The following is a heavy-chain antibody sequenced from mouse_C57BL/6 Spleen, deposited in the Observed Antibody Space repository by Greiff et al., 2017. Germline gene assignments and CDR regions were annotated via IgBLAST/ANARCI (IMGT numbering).Heavy chain of an antibody. J-gene: IGHJ1*03. V-gene: IGHV5-4*01. Sequence: DVKPVESGGGLVKPGGSLKLSCAASGFTFSSYAMSWVRQTPEKRLEWVATISDGGSYTYYPDNVKGRFTISRDNAKNNLYLQMSHLKSEDTAMYYCARDGRYWYFDVWGTGTTVTVSS. CDR1: GFTFSSYA. CDR2: ISDGGSYT. CDR3: ARDGRYWYFDV.